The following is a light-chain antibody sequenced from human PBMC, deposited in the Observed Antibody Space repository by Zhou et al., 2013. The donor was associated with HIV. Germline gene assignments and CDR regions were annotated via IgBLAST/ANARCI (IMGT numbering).Light chain of an antibody. J-gene: IGKJ2*01. CDR1: HTISANY. Sequence: EIVLTQSPGTLSLSPGEGATLSCRASHTISANYLAWYQQKPGQAPRLLVYGASTRATGIPDRFIGSGSGTDFTLTFTTLGPEDFAVYYCQQYANSPQTFGQGTKVEIK. CDR2: GAS. V-gene: IGKV3-20*01. CDR3: QQYANSPQT.